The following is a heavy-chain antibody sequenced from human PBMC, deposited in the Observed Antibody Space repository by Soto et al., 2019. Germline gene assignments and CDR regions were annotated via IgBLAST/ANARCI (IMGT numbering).Heavy chain of an antibody. Sequence: GESLKISCHTSDEIFKKDWITWVRQMPGRGLEWVGRIDPSDSYTTYNPSLKGHVILSVDKSVNTAYVQWSSLRASETATYFCGRDFGSGHADVWGQGTRVTVSS. CDR1: DEIFKKDW. J-gene: IGHJ6*01. V-gene: IGHV5-10-1*01. CDR2: IDPSDSYT. CDR3: GRDFGSGHADV. D-gene: IGHD1-26*01.